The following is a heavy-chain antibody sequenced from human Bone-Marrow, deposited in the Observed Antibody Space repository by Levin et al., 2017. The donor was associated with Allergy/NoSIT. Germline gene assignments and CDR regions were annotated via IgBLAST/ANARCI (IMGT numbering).Heavy chain of an antibody. J-gene: IGHJ4*02. CDR1: GFIISDYY. V-gene: IGHV3-11*01. Sequence: GESLKISCAASGFIISDYYMTWIRQAPGKGLEWVSYISKSGTAYYADSVKGRFTISRDNAESSLYLQMNSLRAEDTAVYYCAREHYFDSSGYYHYFDSWGQGTLVSVSS. D-gene: IGHD3-22*01. CDR3: AREHYFDSSGYYHYFDS. CDR2: ISKSGTA.